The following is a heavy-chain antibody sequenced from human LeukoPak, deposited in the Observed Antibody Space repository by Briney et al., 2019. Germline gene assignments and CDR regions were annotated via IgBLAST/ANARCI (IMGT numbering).Heavy chain of an antibody. Sequence: SETLSLTCTVSGGSICSYYWSWIRQPPGKGLEWIGYIYYSGSTNYNPSLKSRVTISVDTSKNHFSLKLSSVTAADTAVYYCARADGYYYGMDVWGQGTTVTVSS. CDR1: GGSICSYY. J-gene: IGHJ6*02. V-gene: IGHV4-59*01. D-gene: IGHD5-24*01. CDR2: IYYSGST. CDR3: ARADGYYYGMDV.